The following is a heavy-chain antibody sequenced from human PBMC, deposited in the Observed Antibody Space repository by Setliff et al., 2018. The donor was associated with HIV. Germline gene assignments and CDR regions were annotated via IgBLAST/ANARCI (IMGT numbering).Heavy chain of an antibody. J-gene: IGHJ4*02. CDR3: ARGRMWY. V-gene: IGHV3-48*04. CDR1: GFTFSSYS. Sequence: GESLKISCAASGFTFSSYSMNWVRQAPGKGLEWVSSISSSGNTIYYADSVKGRFTISRDNAKNSLYLQMNSLRVEDTAVYYCARGRMWYWGQGTLVTVSS. D-gene: IGHD2-15*01. CDR2: ISSSGNTI.